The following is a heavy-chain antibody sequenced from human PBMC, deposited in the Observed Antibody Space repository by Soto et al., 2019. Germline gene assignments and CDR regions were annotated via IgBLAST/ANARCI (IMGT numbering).Heavy chain of an antibody. V-gene: IGHV1-18*01. CDR3: AWSGYYNPPPYYFDY. Sequence: QVQLVQSGAEVKKPGASVKVSCKASGYTFTSYGISWVRQAPGQGLEWMGWISAYNGNTNYAQKLQGRVTMTTDTSTSTAYMELRRLRSDDTAVYYCAWSGYYNPPPYYFDYWGQGTLVTVSS. CDR1: GYTFTSYG. D-gene: IGHD3-3*01. J-gene: IGHJ4*02. CDR2: ISAYNGNT.